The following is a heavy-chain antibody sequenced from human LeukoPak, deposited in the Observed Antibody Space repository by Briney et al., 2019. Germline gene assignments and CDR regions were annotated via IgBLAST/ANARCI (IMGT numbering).Heavy chain of an antibody. V-gene: IGHV3-23*01. CDR1: GFTFSSYA. D-gene: IGHD1-1*01. J-gene: IGHJ4*02. Sequence: SGGSLRLSCAASGFTFSSYAMSWVRQAPGKGLEWVSAISGSGGSTYYADSVKGRFTISRDNSKNTLYLQMYSLGAEDTAVYYCAKVEGASKASVYWGQGALVTVSS. CDR2: ISGSGGST. CDR3: AKVEGASKASVY.